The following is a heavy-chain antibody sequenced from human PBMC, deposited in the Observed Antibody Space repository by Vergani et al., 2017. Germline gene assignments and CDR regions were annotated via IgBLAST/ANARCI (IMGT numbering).Heavy chain of an antibody. Sequence: EVQLLESGGGLVQPGGSLRLSCAASGFTFSSYAMSWVRQAPGKGLEWVSAISGSGGSTYYADSVKGRFTISRDNSKNTLYLQMNSLRAEDTAVYYCAKGDIVVVPAATDGDAFDIWGQGTMVTVSS. CDR3: AKGDIVVVPAATDGDAFDI. CDR1: GFTFSSYA. D-gene: IGHD2-2*01. CDR2: ISGSGGST. V-gene: IGHV3-23*01. J-gene: IGHJ3*02.